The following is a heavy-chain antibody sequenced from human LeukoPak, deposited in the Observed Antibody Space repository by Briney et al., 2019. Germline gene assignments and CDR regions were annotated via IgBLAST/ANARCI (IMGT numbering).Heavy chain of an antibody. CDR1: GYTFTSYD. CDR2: MNPNSGNT. J-gene: IGHJ4*02. V-gene: IGHV1-8*01. D-gene: IGHD3-22*01. CDR3: ARGYYDSSGSYYFDY. Sequence: AAVKVSCKASGYTFTSYDINCVRQATGQGLEWMGWMNPNSGNTGYAQKFQGRVTMTRNTSISTAYMELSSLRSEDTAVYYCARGYYDSSGSYYFDYWGQGTLVTVSS.